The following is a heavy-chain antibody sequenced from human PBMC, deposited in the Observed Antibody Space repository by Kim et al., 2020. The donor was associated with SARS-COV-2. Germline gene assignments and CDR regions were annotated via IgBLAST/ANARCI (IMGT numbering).Heavy chain of an antibody. D-gene: IGHD3-9*01. Sequence: GGSLRLSCAASGFTFSSYEMNWVRQAPGKGLEWVSYISSSGSTIYYADSVKGRFTISRDNAKNSLYLQMNSLRAEDTAVYYCARDQPISTYYDILTGYYRREGGYGMDVWGQGTTVTVSS. J-gene: IGHJ6*02. CDR3: ARDQPISTYYDILTGYYRREGGYGMDV. V-gene: IGHV3-48*03. CDR1: GFTFSSYE. CDR2: ISSSGSTI.